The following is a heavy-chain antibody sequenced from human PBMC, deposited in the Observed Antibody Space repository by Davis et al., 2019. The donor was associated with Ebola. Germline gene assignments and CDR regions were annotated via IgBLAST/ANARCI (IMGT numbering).Heavy chain of an antibody. Sequence: GESLKISCAASGFIVSSYYMSWVRQAPGRGLEWVSVIYSGGTTYYADSVKGRFTISRDDSKNTLYLQMNSLKTEDTAVYYCTTDPAGGPGAFDIWGQGTMVTVSS. CDR1: GFIVSSYY. J-gene: IGHJ3*02. CDR2: IYSGGTT. V-gene: IGHV3-53*01. D-gene: IGHD3-16*01. CDR3: TTDPAGGPGAFDI.